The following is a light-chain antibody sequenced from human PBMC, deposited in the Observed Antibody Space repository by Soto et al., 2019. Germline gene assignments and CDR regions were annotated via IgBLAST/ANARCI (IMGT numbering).Light chain of an antibody. CDR2: DAS. J-gene: IGKJ4*01. V-gene: IGKV1-33*01. CDR3: QQYDNLPLT. Sequence: DIQMTESPFSMAASVGSGITIACKASQDISNYLNWYQQKPGNAPKLLIYDASNLETGVPSRFSGGGAATYCTFTSSSLQPEDIATYYCQQYDNLPLTFGGGTKVDIK. CDR1: QDISNY.